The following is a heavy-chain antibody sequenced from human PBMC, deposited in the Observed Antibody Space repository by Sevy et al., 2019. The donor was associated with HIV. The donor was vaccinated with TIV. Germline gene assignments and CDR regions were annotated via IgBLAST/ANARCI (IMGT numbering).Heavy chain of an antibody. J-gene: IGHJ4*02. CDR3: ARLYCTSTSCYLDY. CDR1: GYIFINYW. D-gene: IGHD2-2*01. V-gene: IGHV5-10-1*01. Sequence: GESLKISCKGSGYIFINYWITWVRQMPGKGLEWMGKIDPSDSESKYSPSFQGHITISADKSSSTAYWQWDSLEASDTAMYYCARLYCTSTSCYLDYWGQGTLVTVSS. CDR2: IDPSDSES.